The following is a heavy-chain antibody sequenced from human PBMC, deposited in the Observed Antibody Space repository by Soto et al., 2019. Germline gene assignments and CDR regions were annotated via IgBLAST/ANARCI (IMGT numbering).Heavy chain of an antibody. CDR1: GYSFTTYW. J-gene: IGHJ4*02. D-gene: IGHD6-13*01. CDR3: ARKDIAGNSVDF. V-gene: IGHV5-51*01. CDR2: IYPGDSDT. Sequence: GESLKISCKASGYSFTTYWIGRVRQMPGKGLEWMGIIYPGDSDTRYSPSFQGQVTISADKSIGTAYLQWSSLKASDSAMFYCARKDIAGNSVDFWGQGTLVTVSS.